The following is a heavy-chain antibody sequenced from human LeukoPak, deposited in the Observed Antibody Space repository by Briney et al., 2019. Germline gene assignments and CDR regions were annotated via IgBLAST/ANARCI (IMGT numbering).Heavy chain of an antibody. V-gene: IGHV3-53*01. Sequence: GGSLRLSCAASGFTVSSYYMTWVRQAPGKGLEWVSIIYSGGPTYYADSVKGRFTISRDNSKNTLYLQMNSLRVEDTAVYYCARNARYYYYMDVWGKGTTVTVSS. D-gene: IGHD6-6*01. CDR3: ARNARYYYYMDV. CDR2: IYSGGPT. CDR1: GFTVSSYY. J-gene: IGHJ6*03.